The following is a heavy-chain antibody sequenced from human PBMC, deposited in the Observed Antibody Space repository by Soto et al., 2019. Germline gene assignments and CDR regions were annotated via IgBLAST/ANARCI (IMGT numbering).Heavy chain of an antibody. CDR2: ISSSSSYI. J-gene: IGHJ4*02. V-gene: IGHV3-21*01. Sequence: EVQLVESGGGLVKPGGSLRLSCAASGFTFSSYSMNWVRQAPGKGLEWVSSISSSSSYIYYADSVKGRFTISRDNAKNSLYLQMNSLRAEDTAVYYCPRSGAPLVTREHDYWGQGTLVTVPS. D-gene: IGHD7-27*01. CDR1: GFTFSSYS. CDR3: PRSGAPLVTREHDY.